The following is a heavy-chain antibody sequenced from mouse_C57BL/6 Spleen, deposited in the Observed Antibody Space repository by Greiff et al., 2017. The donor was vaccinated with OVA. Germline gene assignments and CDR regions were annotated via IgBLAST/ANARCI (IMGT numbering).Heavy chain of an antibody. CDR1: GYTFTTYP. J-gene: IGHJ2*01. CDR3: TRRNDYGHYFDY. D-gene: IGHD1-1*01. V-gene: IGHV1-47*01. Sequence: VQLKESGAELVKPGASVKMSCKASGYTFTTYPIEWMKQNHGKSLEWIGNFHPYNDDTKYNEKFKGKATFTVEKSSSTVLLELSRLTADDSAVYYCTRRNDYGHYFDYWGKGTTLTVSS. CDR2: FHPYNDDT.